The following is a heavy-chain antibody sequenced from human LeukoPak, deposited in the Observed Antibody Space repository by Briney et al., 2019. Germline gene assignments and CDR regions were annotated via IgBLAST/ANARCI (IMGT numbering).Heavy chain of an antibody. V-gene: IGHV4-59*01. CDR2: IYYSGST. Sequence: SETLSLTCTVSGGSISSYYWSWIRQPPGKGLEWIGYIYYSGSTNYNPSLKSRVTISVDTSKNQFSLKLSSVTAADTAVYYCARASTYYYDSSGYYYPHYYYYYMDVWGRGTTVTVSS. CDR3: ARASTYYYDSSGYYYPHYYYYYMDV. CDR1: GGSISSYY. D-gene: IGHD3-22*01. J-gene: IGHJ6*03.